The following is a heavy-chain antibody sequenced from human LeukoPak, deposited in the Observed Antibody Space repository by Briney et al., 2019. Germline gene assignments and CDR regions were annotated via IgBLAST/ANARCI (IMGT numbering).Heavy chain of an antibody. J-gene: IGHJ1*01. CDR2: IYYSGST. D-gene: IGHD1-1*01. V-gene: IGHV4-39*01. CDR1: GNSVNSSDYY. Sequence: SETLPLTCTVSGNSVNSSDYYWGWIRQPPGKGLEWIGSIYYSGSTYYKPSLKSRVTISVDTSKNQFSLKLTSVTAADTTVYYCARHERLEYFHHWGQGTLVTVSS. CDR3: ARHERLEYFHH.